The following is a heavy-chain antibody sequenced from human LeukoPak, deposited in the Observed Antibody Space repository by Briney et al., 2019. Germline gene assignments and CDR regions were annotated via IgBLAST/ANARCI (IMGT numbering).Heavy chain of an antibody. V-gene: IGHV3-33*06. CDR2: IWYDRSNK. J-gene: IGHJ4*02. Sequence: GGSLRLSCAASGFTFSSYGMHWVRQAPGKGLEWVAVIWYDRSNKYYADPVKGRFTISRDNSKNTLYLQMNSLRAEDTAVYYCTKDRQRTPPPGHHDYWGQGTLVTVSS. CDR3: TKDRQRTPPPGHHDY. D-gene: IGHD6-25*01. CDR1: GFTFSSYG.